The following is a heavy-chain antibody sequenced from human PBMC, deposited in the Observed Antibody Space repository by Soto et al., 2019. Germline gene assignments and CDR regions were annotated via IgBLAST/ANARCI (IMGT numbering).Heavy chain of an antibody. CDR2: INPNSGGT. Sequence: QVQLVQSGAEVKKPGASVKVSCKASGYTFTGYYMHWVRQAPGQGLEWMGWINPNSGGTNYAQKFQGWVTMTRDTSISTAYMELSRLRSDDTAVYYCARDYLARRYCISTSCVPHGMDVWGQGTTVTVSS. J-gene: IGHJ6*02. CDR3: ARDYLARRYCISTSCVPHGMDV. CDR1: GYTFTGYY. V-gene: IGHV1-2*04. D-gene: IGHD2-2*01.